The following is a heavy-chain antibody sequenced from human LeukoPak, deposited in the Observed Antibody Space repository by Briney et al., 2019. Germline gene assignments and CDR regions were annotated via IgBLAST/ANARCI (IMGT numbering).Heavy chain of an antibody. CDR2: IRSNTDNYVT. Sequence: GGSLRLSCAASGFTFSGSVIHWVRQASGKGLEWVGRIRSNTDNYVTAYAASVRGRFTISRDDSKNTAYLQMNSLKTEDTAVYYCTRIVGATLTDDPFDIWGQGTMVTVSS. J-gene: IGHJ3*02. CDR1: GFTFSGSV. CDR3: TRIVGATLTDDPFDI. V-gene: IGHV3-73*01. D-gene: IGHD1-26*01.